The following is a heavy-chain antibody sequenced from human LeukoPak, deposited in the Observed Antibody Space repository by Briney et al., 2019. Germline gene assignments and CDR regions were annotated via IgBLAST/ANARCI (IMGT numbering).Heavy chain of an antibody. J-gene: IGHJ4*02. CDR2: ISGSGGST. D-gene: IGHD3-22*01. V-gene: IGHV3-23*01. Sequence: GGSLRLSCAASGFTFSSYAMSWVRQAPGKGLEWVSAISGSGGSTYYADSVKGRFTVSRDNSKNTLYLQMNSLRAEDTAVYYCAKDHGNYYDSSGYYRDWGQGTLVTVSS. CDR3: AKDHGNYYDSSGYYRD. CDR1: GFTFSSYA.